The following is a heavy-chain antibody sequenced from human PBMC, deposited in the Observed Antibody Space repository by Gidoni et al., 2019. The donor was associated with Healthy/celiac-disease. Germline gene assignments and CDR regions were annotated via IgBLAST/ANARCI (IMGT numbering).Heavy chain of an antibody. CDR2: ISGSGGST. Sequence: EVQLLESGGGLVRPGGSLRLSRAASGFTFRSDAMSWVRQAPGKGLEWVSAISGSGGSTYYADSVKGRFTISRDNSKNTLYLQMNSLRAEDTAVYYCAKGSSGWFNYWGQGTLVTVSS. D-gene: IGHD6-19*01. CDR3: AKGSSGWFNY. CDR1: GFTFRSDA. V-gene: IGHV3-23*01. J-gene: IGHJ4*02.